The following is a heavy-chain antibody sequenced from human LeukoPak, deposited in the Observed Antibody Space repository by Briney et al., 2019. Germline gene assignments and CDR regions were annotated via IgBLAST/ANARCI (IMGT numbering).Heavy chain of an antibody. D-gene: IGHD6-13*01. CDR3: ARDVLIAADGVIRLDAFDI. CDR1: GFTFSSYN. CDR2: ISSSSSFI. J-gene: IGHJ3*02. V-gene: IGHV3-21*01. Sequence: GGSLRLSCAASGFTFSSYNMNWVRQTPGKGLEWVSSISSSSSFIYYADSVKGRFTISRDNAKNSLYLQMNSLGAEDTAVYYCARDVLIAADGVIRLDAFDIWGQGTVVTVSS.